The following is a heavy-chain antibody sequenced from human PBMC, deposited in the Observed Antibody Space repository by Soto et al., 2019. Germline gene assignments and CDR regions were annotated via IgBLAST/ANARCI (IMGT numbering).Heavy chain of an antibody. CDR2: IKQDGNDK. V-gene: IGHV3-7*01. CDR3: ARECSGGSCFGD. Sequence: GSLRLSCAASVFSFSTYWMSWVRQAPGKGLKWVANIKQDGNDKYYVDSVKGRFTISRDNAKNSLYLQMNNLRVEDTAVYYCARECSGGSCFGDWGRGTLVTVSS. CDR1: VFSFSTYW. D-gene: IGHD2-15*01. J-gene: IGHJ4*02.